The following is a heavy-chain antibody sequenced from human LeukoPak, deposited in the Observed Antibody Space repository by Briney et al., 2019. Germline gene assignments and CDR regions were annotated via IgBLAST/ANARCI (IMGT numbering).Heavy chain of an antibody. V-gene: IGHV4-59*08. CDR1: GASITTYY. CDR3: ARLDGNWNYFDY. CDR2: IHYSGST. Sequence: SETLSLTCSVSGASITTYYWSWIRQPPGKGLEWIAYIHYSGSTSYNPSLKSRLTISLDTSKNQYSLKLSSVTAADTAVYHCARLDGNWNYFDYWGQGTLVTVSS. J-gene: IGHJ4*02. D-gene: IGHD1-20*01.